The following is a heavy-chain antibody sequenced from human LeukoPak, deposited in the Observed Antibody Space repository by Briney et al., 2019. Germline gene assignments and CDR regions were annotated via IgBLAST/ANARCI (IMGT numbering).Heavy chain of an antibody. CDR3: ARENGVVRGAITKYNWFDP. D-gene: IGHD3-10*01. V-gene: IGHV4-39*02. CDR2: IYYSGST. Sequence: PSETLSLTCTVSGGSISSSSYYWGWIRQPPGKGLEWIGSIYYSGSTYYNPSLKSRVTISVDTSKNQFSLKLSSVTAADTAVYYCARENGVVRGAITKYNWFDPWGQGTLVTVSS. CDR1: GGSISSSSYY. J-gene: IGHJ5*02.